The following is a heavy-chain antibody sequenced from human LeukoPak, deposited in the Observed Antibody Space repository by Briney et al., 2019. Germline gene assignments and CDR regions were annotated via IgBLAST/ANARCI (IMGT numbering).Heavy chain of an antibody. V-gene: IGHV4-39*07. D-gene: IGHD6-19*01. Sequence: PSETLSLTCTVSGGSISSSSYYWGWIRQPPGKGLEWIGSIYYSGSTYYNPSLKSRVTISVDTSKNQFSLKLSSVTAADTAVDYCARYEAVAGVFDYWGQGTLVTVSS. CDR3: ARYEAVAGVFDY. CDR2: IYYSGST. CDR1: GGSISSSSYY. J-gene: IGHJ4*02.